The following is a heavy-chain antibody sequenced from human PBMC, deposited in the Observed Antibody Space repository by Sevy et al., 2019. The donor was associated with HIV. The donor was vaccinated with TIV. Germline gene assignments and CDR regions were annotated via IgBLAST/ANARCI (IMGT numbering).Heavy chain of an antibody. J-gene: IGHJ6*02. V-gene: IGHV3-48*03. D-gene: IGHD1-1*01. CDR3: AKRGGQYDLGMDV. Sequence: GGSLRLSCAASGFIFSSFEMNWVRQAPGKGLEWVSSISTSGSNRYYADSVKGRDTISRDNAKKSLYLQMNSLRAEDTAIYFCAKRGGQYDLGMDVWGQGTTVTVSS. CDR2: ISTSGSNR. CDR1: GFIFSSFE.